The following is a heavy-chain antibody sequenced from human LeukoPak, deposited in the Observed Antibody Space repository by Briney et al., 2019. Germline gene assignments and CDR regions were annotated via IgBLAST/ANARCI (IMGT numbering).Heavy chain of an antibody. V-gene: IGHV1-8*01. CDR1: GYTFTSYD. D-gene: IGHD3-3*01. CDR3: ARGDDYWSGYHIDY. Sequence: ASVKASCKASGYTFTSYDINWVRQATGQGLEWMGWMNPNSGNTGYAQKFQGRVTMTRNTSISTAYMELSSLRSEDTAVYYCARGDDYWSGYHIDYWGQGTLVTVSS. J-gene: IGHJ4*02. CDR2: MNPNSGNT.